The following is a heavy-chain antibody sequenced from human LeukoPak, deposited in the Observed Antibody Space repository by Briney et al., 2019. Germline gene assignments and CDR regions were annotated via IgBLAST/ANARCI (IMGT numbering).Heavy chain of an antibody. V-gene: IGHV4-61*02. CDR1: GGSISSGSYY. CDR3: ARVSEYVWGSYRSDI. D-gene: IGHD3-16*02. Sequence: SETLSLTCTVSGGSISSGSYYWSWIRQPAGKGLEWIGRIYTSGSTNYNPSLKSRVTISVDTSKNQFSLKLSSVNAADTAVYYCARVSEYVWGSYRSDIWGQGTMVTVSS. J-gene: IGHJ3*02. CDR2: IYTSGST.